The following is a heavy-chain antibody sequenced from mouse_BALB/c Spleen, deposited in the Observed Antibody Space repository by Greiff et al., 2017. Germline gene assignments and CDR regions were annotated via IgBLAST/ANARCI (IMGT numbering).Heavy chain of an antibody. Sequence: ESGPGLVKPSQSLSLTCSVTGYSITSGYYWNWIRQFPGNKLEWMGYISYDGSNNYNPSLKNRISITRDTSKNQFFLKLNSVTTEDTATYYCARDEMGQGFAYWGQGTLVTVSA. CDR2: ISYDGSN. J-gene: IGHJ3*01. CDR1: GYSITSGYY. D-gene: IGHD3-3*01. V-gene: IGHV3-6*02. CDR3: ARDEMGQGFAY.